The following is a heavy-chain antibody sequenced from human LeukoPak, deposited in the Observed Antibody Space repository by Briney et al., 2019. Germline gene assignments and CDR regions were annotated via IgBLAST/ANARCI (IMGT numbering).Heavy chain of an antibody. CDR2: IYSGDST. Sequence: GGSLRLSCAASGFTVSSNYMSWVRQAPGKGLEWVSIIYSGDSTDYADSVKGRFTISRDNSKNTLYLQMNSLRAEDKAVYYCARASGGYGGDAFDIWGQGTMVTVSS. V-gene: IGHV3-53*01. D-gene: IGHD4-23*01. J-gene: IGHJ3*02. CDR3: ARASGGYGGDAFDI. CDR1: GFTVSSNY.